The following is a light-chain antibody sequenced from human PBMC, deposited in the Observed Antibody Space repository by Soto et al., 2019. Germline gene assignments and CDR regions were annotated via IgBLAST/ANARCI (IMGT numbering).Light chain of an antibody. CDR1: QSVSSSY. CDR2: GAS. Sequence: EIVLTQSPGTLSLSPGERATLSCRASQSVSSSYLAWYQHKHGQAPRLLIYGASTRATGIPDRFSGSGSGTDSTLTISRLEPEDFAVYYCQQYGSSPTWTFGHGTKVAIK. CDR3: QQYGSSPTWT. V-gene: IGKV3-20*01. J-gene: IGKJ1*01.